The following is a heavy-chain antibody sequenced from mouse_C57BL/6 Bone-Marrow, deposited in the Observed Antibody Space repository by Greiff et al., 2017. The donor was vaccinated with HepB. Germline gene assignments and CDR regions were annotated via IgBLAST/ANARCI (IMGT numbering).Heavy chain of an antibody. CDR3: ARGGKCITTVVDTRDY. Sequence: QVQLQQPGTELVKPGASVKLSCKASGYTFTSYWMHWVKQRPGQGLEWIGNINPSNGGTNYNEKFKSKATLTVDKSSSTAYMQLSSLTSEDSAVYDCARGGKCITTVVDTRDYWGQGTTLTVSS. CDR2: INPSNGGT. J-gene: IGHJ2*01. D-gene: IGHD1-1*01. CDR1: GYTFTSYW. V-gene: IGHV1-53*01.